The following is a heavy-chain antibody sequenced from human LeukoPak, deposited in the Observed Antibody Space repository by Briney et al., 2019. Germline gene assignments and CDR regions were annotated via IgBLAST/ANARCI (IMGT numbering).Heavy chain of an antibody. V-gene: IGHV3-9*01. J-gene: IGHJ4*02. Sequence: GGSLRLSCAASGFTFDDYAMHWVRQAPGKGLEWVSGISWNSGSIGYADSVKGRFTISRDNAKNSLYLQMNSLRAEDTALYYCATDSYDILTGPFDYWGQGTLVTASS. CDR3: ATDSYDILTGPFDY. CDR1: GFTFDDYA. D-gene: IGHD3-9*01. CDR2: ISWNSGSI.